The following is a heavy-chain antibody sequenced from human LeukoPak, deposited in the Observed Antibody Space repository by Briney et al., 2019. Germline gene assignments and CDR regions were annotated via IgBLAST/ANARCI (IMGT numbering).Heavy chain of an antibody. Sequence: VGSLRLSCAASGFTFSSYAMSWVRQAPGKGLEWVSAISGSGGSTYYADSVKGRFTISRDNSKNTLYLQMNSLRAEDTAVYYCAKVIGYCSSTSCSATVYYYYGMDVWGQGTTVTVSS. D-gene: IGHD2-2*01. CDR2: ISGSGGST. CDR3: AKVIGYCSSTSCSATVYYYYGMDV. V-gene: IGHV3-23*01. CDR1: GFTFSSYA. J-gene: IGHJ6*02.